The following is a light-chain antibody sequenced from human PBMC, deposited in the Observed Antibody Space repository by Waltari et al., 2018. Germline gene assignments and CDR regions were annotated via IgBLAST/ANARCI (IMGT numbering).Light chain of an antibody. Sequence: QSVLTQPPSVSGVPGQRVTMSCTGSSSNIGAAYDVQWYQQVPGTPPRLLIYGNFSRPSGVPDRFSASKSGASASLAITGLQAEDEADYYCQSYDSSLGLVFGGGTKLTVL. CDR3: QSYDSSLGLV. CDR1: SSNIGAAYD. J-gene: IGLJ3*02. CDR2: GNF. V-gene: IGLV1-40*01.